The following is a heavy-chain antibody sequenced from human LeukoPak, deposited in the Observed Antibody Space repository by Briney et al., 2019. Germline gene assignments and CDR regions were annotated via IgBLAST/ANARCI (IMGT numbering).Heavy chain of an antibody. CDR1: GFTFGDYA. D-gene: IGHD3-22*01. CDR3: AKDREYDDSCDYNG. Sequence: GGSLRLSCAASGFTFGDYAMSWVRQTPEEGLEWVSTISHVGGTYYADSVRGRFTISRDDSKNMVYLQMDSLRAEDTAVYYCAKDREYDDSCDYNGWGQGTLVTVSS. V-gene: IGHV3-23*01. CDR2: ISHVGGT. J-gene: IGHJ4*02.